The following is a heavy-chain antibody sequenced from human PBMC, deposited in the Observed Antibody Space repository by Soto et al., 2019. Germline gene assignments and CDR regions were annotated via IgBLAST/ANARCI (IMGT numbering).Heavy chain of an antibody. J-gene: IGHJ4*02. V-gene: IGHV3-72*01. CDR2: IKNKANSYST. CDR1: GFTFSEHY. CDR3: ARIRLVGGTNRDRYFEY. Sequence: EVQLVESGGGLVQPGGSLRLSCEASGFTFSEHYMDWVRQAPGQGLEWIGRIKNKANSYSTEYAASVQGRFTISRDDSKNSLYLQMNSLKTDDTAVYYCARIRLVGGTNRDRYFEYWGQGTLVTVSS. D-gene: IGHD1-26*01.